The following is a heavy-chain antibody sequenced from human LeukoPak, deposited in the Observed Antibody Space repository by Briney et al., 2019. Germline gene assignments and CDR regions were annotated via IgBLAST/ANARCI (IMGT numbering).Heavy chain of an antibody. J-gene: IGHJ4*02. CDR2: IKKDGSEK. D-gene: IGHD1-26*01. CDR3: ASSYYGFDY. V-gene: IGHV3-7*01. Sequence: PGGALRLSCAASGFTFSSYWMSWVRQAPGKGREWVANIKKDGSEKYYVDSVKGRFTISRDNAKNSLYLQMNSLRAEDTAVYYCASSYYGFDYWGQGTLVTVSS. CDR1: GFTFSSYW.